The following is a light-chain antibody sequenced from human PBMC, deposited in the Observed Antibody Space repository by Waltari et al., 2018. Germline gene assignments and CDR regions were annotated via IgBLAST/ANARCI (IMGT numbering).Light chain of an antibody. CDR2: QDG. Sequence: SYELSQPPSESVSPGQTAVISCSGEELGNKYVGWYQQKPGQAPGLVLYQDGKRPSGIPERFSGSNAGSRATLIIVGTQPMDEADYYCQAWDRTTVVFGGGTKLTVL. CDR1: ELGNKY. CDR3: QAWDRTTVV. J-gene: IGLJ2*01. V-gene: IGLV3-1*01.